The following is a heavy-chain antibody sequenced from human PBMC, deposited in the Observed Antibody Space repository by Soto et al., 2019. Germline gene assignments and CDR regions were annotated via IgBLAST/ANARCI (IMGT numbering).Heavy chain of an antibody. V-gene: IGHV4-59*01. D-gene: IGHD3-10*01. Sequence: QVQLQESGPGLVRPSETLSLTCNVSGGSIDSYYWTWLRQPPGKGLEWIGYISYSGSATYNPSLPRRVTISVATSKSHFSLTLNSVTAADTAVYYCARDMYIYDSRTYHNPVNWFDPWGQGILVTVSS. CDR3: ARDMYIYDSRTYHNPVNWFDP. CDR2: ISYSGSA. CDR1: GGSIDSYY. J-gene: IGHJ5*02.